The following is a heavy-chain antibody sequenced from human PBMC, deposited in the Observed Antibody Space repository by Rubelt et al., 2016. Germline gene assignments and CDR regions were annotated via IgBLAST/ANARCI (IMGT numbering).Heavy chain of an antibody. CDR3: ARGAYSSTSCFDY. D-gene: IGHD2-2*01. J-gene: IGHJ4*02. CDR2: IYYSGGT. Sequence: QVQLQESGPGLVKPSETLSLTCTVSGGSISSYYWSWIRQPPGMGLEWIGYIYYSGGTNYNPSLKSRVNISVDTCKNQFSLKLSSVTAADTAVYYCARGAYSSTSCFDYWGQGTLVTVSS. V-gene: IGHV4-59*01. CDR1: GGSISSYY.